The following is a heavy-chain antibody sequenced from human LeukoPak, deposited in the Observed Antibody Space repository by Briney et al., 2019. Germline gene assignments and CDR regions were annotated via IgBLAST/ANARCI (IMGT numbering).Heavy chain of an antibody. D-gene: IGHD3-10*01. CDR1: GFTFSSYA. CDR2: ISGSGGST. CDR3: AKRGVWFGELYYFDY. J-gene: IGHJ4*02. Sequence: GGSLRLSCAASGFTFSSYAMSWVRQAPGKGLEWVSAISGSGGSTYYADSVKGRFTISRDNSKNTLYLQMNSLRAEDTAVYYCAKRGVWFGELYYFDYWGQGTLVTVSS. V-gene: IGHV3-23*01.